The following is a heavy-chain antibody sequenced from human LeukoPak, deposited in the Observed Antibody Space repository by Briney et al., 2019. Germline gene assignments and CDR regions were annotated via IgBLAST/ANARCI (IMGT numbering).Heavy chain of an antibody. CDR2: INSAGNSA. Sequence: GGSLRLSCAASGFTFSSYWMYWVRQAPGKGLVWVSRINSAGNSAFYADSVKGRFTIPRDNAKNTLYLQMNTLRVEDTAMYFCVRDLGSSGWYDAFDTWGQGTMVTVSS. CDR1: GFTFSSYW. J-gene: IGHJ3*02. V-gene: IGHV3-74*01. CDR3: VRDLGSSGWYDAFDT. D-gene: IGHD6-19*01.